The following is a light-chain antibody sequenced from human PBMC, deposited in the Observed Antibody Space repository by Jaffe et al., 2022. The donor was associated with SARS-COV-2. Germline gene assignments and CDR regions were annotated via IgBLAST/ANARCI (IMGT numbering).Light chain of an antibody. Sequence: DIQLTQSPSFLSASVGERVTITCRASQDISSLLAWYQQKPGKAPKLLIYGASTLQSGVTPRFSGSGSGTEFTLTISSLQPEDFATYYCQHIYNHPLAFGGGTKVDLK. J-gene: IGKJ4*01. V-gene: IGKV1-9*01. CDR2: GAS. CDR3: QHIYNHPLA. CDR1: QDISSL.